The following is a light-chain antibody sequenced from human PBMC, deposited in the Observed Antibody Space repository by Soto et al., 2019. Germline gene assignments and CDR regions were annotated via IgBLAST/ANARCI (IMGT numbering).Light chain of an antibody. CDR1: QSVSSSY. Sequence: EIVLTQSPGTLSLSPGERATLSCRASQSVSSSYLAWYQQKPGQAPRLLIYGASSRATGIPDRFSGSRSGTDFTINSSRLEHEDFAVYYCQQYGSSPRTFGQGTKVEIK. V-gene: IGKV3-20*01. CDR2: GAS. J-gene: IGKJ1*01. CDR3: QQYGSSPRT.